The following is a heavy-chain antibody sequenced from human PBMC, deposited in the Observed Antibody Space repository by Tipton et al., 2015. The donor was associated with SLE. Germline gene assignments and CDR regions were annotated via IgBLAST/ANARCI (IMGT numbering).Heavy chain of an antibody. CDR2: ISYSGNT. J-gene: IGHJ6*03. CDR1: GGSISSNY. V-gene: IGHV4-59*03. D-gene: IGHD5-18*01. Sequence: TLSLTCTVSGGSISSNYWSWIRQSPGKGLEWIGYISYSGNTNYNPSLKSRVTISMDTSKNQVSLRLNSVTAADTAVYYCAKGYGMGNYYYMDVWGKGTSVIVSS. CDR3: AKGYGMGNYYYMDV.